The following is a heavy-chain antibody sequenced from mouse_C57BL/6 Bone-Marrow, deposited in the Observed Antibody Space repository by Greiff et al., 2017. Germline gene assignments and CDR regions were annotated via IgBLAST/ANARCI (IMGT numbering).Heavy chain of an antibody. J-gene: IGHJ3*01. CDR2: IYPRSGNT. Sequence: QVHVKQSGAELARPGASVKLSCKASGYTFTSYGISWVKQRTGQGLEWIGEIYPRSGNTYYNEKFKGKATLTADKSSSTAYMELRSLTSEDSAVYFCARPVPFAYWGQGTLVTVSA. CDR3: ARPVPFAY. CDR1: GYTFTSYG. V-gene: IGHV1-81*01.